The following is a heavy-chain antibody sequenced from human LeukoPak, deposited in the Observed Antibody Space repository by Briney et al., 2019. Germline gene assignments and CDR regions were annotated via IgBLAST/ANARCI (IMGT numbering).Heavy chain of an antibody. V-gene: IGHV4-39*01. CDR1: GGSISSTSYY. Sequence: SETLSLTCTVSGGSISSTSYYGGWIRQPPGKGLEWIGSIYYSGTTYYNPSLKSRVTISVDTSRTQFSLRLSSVTAADTAVYYCATSHDVKTAPYDLWGQGTLVTVSS. CDR2: IYYSGTT. J-gene: IGHJ5*02. D-gene: IGHD2-21*01. CDR3: ATSHDVKTAPYDL.